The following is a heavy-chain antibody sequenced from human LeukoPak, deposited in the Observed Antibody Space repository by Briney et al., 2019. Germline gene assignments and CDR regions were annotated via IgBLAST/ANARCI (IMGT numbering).Heavy chain of an antibody. Sequence: TGGSLRLSCAASGFTFSNYWMSWVRQAPGKGLEWVANIKQDGSEKYYVDSVKGRFTISRDNAKNSLYLQMNSLRAEDTAVYYCARDYPPPPVAGPCYFDYWGQGTLVTVSS. V-gene: IGHV3-7*05. D-gene: IGHD6-19*01. CDR3: ARDYPPPPVAGPCYFDY. CDR2: IKQDGSEK. CDR1: GFTFSNYW. J-gene: IGHJ4*02.